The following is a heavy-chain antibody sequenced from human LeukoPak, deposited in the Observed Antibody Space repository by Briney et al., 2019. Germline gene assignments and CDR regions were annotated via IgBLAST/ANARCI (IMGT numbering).Heavy chain of an antibody. CDR1: GFIFSNYG. V-gene: IGHV1-18*01. D-gene: IGHD4-17*01. CDR2: ISAYNGNT. J-gene: IGHJ4*02. CDR3: ARAYGDYDY. Sequence: ASVKVSCKASGFIFSNYGINWVRQAPGQGLEWMGWISAYNGNTNYAQKLQGRVTMTTDTSTSTAYMELRSLRSDDTAVYYCARAYGDYDYWGQGTLVTVSS.